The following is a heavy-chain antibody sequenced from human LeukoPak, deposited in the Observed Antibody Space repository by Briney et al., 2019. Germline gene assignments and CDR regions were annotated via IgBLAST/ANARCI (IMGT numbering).Heavy chain of an antibody. J-gene: IGHJ3*02. CDR1: GYTFTSYA. CDR3: ARDRELRFLEWSFSTDAFDI. CDR2: INTNTGNP. V-gene: IGHV7-4-1*02. D-gene: IGHD3-3*01. Sequence: ASVKVSCKASGYTFTSYAMNWVRQAPGQGLEWMGWINTNTGNPTYAQGFTGRFVFSLDTSVSTAYLQISSLKAEDTAVYYCARDRELRFLEWSFSTDAFDIWGQGTMVTVSS.